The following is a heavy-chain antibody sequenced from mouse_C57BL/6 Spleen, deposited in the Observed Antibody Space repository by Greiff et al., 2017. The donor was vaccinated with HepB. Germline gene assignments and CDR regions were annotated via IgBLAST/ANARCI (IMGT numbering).Heavy chain of an antibody. V-gene: IGHV3-6*01. J-gene: IGHJ2*01. D-gene: IGHD2-3*01. CDR1: GYSITSGYY. Sequence: EVQLVESGPGLVKPSQSLSLTCSVTGYSITSGYYWNWIRQFPGNKLEWMGYISYDGSNNYNPSLKNRISITRDTSKNQFFLKLNSVTTEDTATYYCARDRDGYYHYWGQGTTLTVSS. CDR3: ARDRDGYYHY. CDR2: ISYDGSN.